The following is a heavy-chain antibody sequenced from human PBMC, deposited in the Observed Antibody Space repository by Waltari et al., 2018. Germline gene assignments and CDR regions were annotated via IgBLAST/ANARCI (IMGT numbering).Heavy chain of an antibody. CDR1: GFTFSDYY. D-gene: IGHD2-15*01. Sequence: QVQLVESGGGWVKPGGSLRLSCAAPGFTFSDYYMSWIRQAPGKGLEWISYISSSGSRIYYADSVKGRFTISRDNAKNSLYLQMNSLRVEDTALYYCAREVVVAATAFDMWGQGTMVTVSS. J-gene: IGHJ3*02. CDR2: ISSSGSRI. V-gene: IGHV3-11*04. CDR3: AREVVVAATAFDM.